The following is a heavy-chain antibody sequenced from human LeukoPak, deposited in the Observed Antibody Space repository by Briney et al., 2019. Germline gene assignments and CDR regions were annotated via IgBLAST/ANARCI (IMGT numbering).Heavy chain of an antibody. CDR3: AARTYYYDSSGSSFDY. CDR1: GFTFTSSA. J-gene: IGHJ4*02. V-gene: IGHV1-58*02. D-gene: IGHD3-22*01. CDR2: IVVGSGNT. Sequence: ASVKVSCKASGFTFTSSAMQWVRQARGQRLEWIGWIVVGSGNTNYAQNFQERVTITRDMSTSTAYMELSSLRSEDTAVYYCAARTYYYDSSGSSFDYWGQGTLVTVSS.